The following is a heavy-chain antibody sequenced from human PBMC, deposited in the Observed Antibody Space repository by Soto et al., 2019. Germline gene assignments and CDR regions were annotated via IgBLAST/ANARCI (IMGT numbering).Heavy chain of an antibody. Sequence: EVQLVESGGGLVQPGGSLRLSCAASGFTFSSYWMSWVRQAPGKGLEWVANIKQDGSEKYYVDSVKGRFTISRDNAKNPLYLQMRSLRAEDTAVYYCAREGVRGVMSYYGMDVWGQGTTVTVSS. D-gene: IGHD3-10*01. CDR3: AREGVRGVMSYYGMDV. J-gene: IGHJ6*02. CDR2: IKQDGSEK. CDR1: GFTFSSYW. V-gene: IGHV3-7*04.